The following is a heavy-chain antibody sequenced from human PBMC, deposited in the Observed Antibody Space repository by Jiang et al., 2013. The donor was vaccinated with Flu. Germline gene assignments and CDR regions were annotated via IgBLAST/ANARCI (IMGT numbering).Heavy chain of an antibody. V-gene: IGHV4-59*08. Sequence: PGLVKPSETLSLTCTVSGGSISSYYWSWIRQPPGKGLEWIGYIYYSGSTNYNPSLKSRVTISVDTSKNQFSLKLSSVTAADTAVYYCARHTPGSQMIVVVNDAFDIWGQGTMVTVSS. CDR3: ARHTPGSQMIVVVNDAFDI. D-gene: IGHD3-22*01. CDR2: IYYSGST. CDR1: GGSISSYY. J-gene: IGHJ3*02.